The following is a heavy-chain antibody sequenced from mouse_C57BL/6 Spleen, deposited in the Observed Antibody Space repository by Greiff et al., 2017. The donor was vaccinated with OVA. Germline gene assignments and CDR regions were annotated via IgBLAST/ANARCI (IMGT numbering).Heavy chain of an antibody. CDR3: TKTTMVTTAFDY. V-gene: IGHV2-3*01. Sequence: VKLVESGPGLVAPSQSLSITCTVSGFSLTSYGVSWVRQPPGKGLEWLGVIWGDGSTNYLSALISRLSLSNDNSKSKVVLKLNSQQTDDTATYYCTKTTMVTTAFDYWGQGTTRTVSS. J-gene: IGHJ2*01. D-gene: IGHD2-2*01. CDR1: GFSLTSYG. CDR2: IWGDGST.